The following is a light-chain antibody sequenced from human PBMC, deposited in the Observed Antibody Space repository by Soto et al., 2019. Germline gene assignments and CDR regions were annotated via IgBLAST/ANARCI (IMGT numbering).Light chain of an antibody. CDR1: QSVSIK. V-gene: IGKV3-15*01. CDR3: QQYNNWPPIT. J-gene: IGKJ5*01. Sequence: EIVMTQSQATLSVSPWERATLSFSASQSVSIKLAWYQQKPGQAPRLLIYDTSTRATGIPARFSGSGSGTEFTLTISSLQSEDFAVYYCQQYNNWPPITFGQGTRLEIK. CDR2: DTS.